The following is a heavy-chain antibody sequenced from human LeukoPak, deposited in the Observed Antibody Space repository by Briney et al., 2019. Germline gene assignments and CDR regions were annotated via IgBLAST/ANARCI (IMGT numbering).Heavy chain of an antibody. J-gene: IGHJ4*02. Sequence: SETLSLTCGVCGGSFSGYYWSWIRQPPGKGLEWIGEINHSGSTNYNPSLKSRVTISVDTSKNQFSLKLSSVTAADTAVYYCARAVDFWRGYPFDYWGQGTLVTVSS. CDR1: GGSFSGYY. CDR2: INHSGST. D-gene: IGHD3-3*01. V-gene: IGHV4-34*01. CDR3: ARAVDFWRGYPFDY.